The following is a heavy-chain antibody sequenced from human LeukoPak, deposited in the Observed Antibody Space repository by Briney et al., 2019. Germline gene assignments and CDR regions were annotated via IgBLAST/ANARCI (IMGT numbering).Heavy chain of an antibody. CDR1: GFTFRSYW. V-gene: IGHV3-74*01. CDR3: ASRYNWNYLLDY. J-gene: IGHJ4*02. D-gene: IGHD1-7*01. CDR2: INSDGSDT. Sequence: GGSLRLSCAASGFTFRSYWMHWVRQAPGKGLVWVSRINSDGSDTSYADSVKGRFTISRDNAKNTLYLQMNSLRAEDTAVYYCASRYNWNYLLDYWGQGALVTASS.